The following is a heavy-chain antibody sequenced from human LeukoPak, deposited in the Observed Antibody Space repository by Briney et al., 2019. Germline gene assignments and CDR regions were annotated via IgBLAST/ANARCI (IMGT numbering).Heavy chain of an antibody. CDR2: IYYSGST. CDR3: ARERAGSSWHEGWFDP. V-gene: IGHV4-59*01. Sequence: SETLSLTCTVSGGSIISYYWSWIRQPPGKGLEWIGYIYYSGSTNYNPSLKSRVTISVDTSKNQFSLKLSSVTAADTAVYYCARERAGSSWHEGWFDPWGQGTLVTVSS. D-gene: IGHD6-13*01. J-gene: IGHJ5*02. CDR1: GGSIISYY.